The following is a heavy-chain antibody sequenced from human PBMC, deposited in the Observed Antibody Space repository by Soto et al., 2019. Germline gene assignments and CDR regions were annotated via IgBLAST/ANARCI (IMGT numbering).Heavy chain of an antibody. V-gene: IGHV3-23*01. Sequence: EVQLLESGGDLAQPGGSLRLSCAASGFTFSNYAMSWVRQAPGKGLEWVSGISASGRGTYYADSVKDRFTISRDNSKNTVYLQVNSLRADDTAIYYCAKGKSSGWYYFDYWGQGTPVTVSS. CDR1: GFTFSNYA. CDR3: AKGKSSGWYYFDY. J-gene: IGHJ4*02. D-gene: IGHD6-19*01. CDR2: ISASGRGT.